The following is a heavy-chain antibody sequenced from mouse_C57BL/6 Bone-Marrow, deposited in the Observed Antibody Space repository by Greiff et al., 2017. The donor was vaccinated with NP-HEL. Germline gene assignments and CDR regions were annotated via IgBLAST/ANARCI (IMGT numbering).Heavy chain of an antibody. V-gene: IGHV1-80*01. CDR1: GYAFSSYW. CDR3: ATRWFLAYFDV. CDR2: IYPGDGDT. D-gene: IGHD2-3*01. Sequence: VQLKESGAELVKPGASVKISCKASGYAFSSYWMNWVKQRPGKGLEWIGQIYPGDGDTNYNGKFKGKATLTADKSSSTAYMQLSSLTSEDSAVYFCATRWFLAYFDVWGTGTTVTVSS. J-gene: IGHJ1*03.